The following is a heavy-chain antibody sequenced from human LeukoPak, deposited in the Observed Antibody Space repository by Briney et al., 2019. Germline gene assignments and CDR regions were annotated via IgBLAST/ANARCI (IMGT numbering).Heavy chain of an antibody. CDR1: GGSISSSSYY. Sequence: SETLSLTCTVSGGSISSSSYYWAWIRQPPGKGLEWIGSIYYSGSTYYNPSLKSRVTISVATSKNQFSLKLSSVTTADTAVHYCARYSSSAPFDYWGQGTLVTVSS. J-gene: IGHJ4*02. V-gene: IGHV4-39*01. CDR2: IYYSGST. D-gene: IGHD6-6*01. CDR3: ARYSSSAPFDY.